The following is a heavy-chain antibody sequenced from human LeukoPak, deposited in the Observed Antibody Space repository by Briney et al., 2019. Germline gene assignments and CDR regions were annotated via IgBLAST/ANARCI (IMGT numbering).Heavy chain of an antibody. J-gene: IGHJ3*02. Sequence: GRSLRLSCAASGFTLSSYAMHWVRQAPGKGLEGVAVISYDGSNKYYADSVKGRFTISRDNSKNTLCLQMNSLRAEDTAVYYCARGRMVTTLGAFDIWGQGTMVTVSS. CDR3: ARGRMVTTLGAFDI. D-gene: IGHD4-17*01. CDR1: GFTLSSYA. CDR2: ISYDGSNK. V-gene: IGHV3-30*04.